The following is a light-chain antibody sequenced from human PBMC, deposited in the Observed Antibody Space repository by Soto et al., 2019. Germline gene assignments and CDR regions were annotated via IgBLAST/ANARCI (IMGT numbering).Light chain of an antibody. CDR1: QSISSW. CDR2: KAS. CDR3: QQYNSYSKT. Sequence: DIQMTQSPSTLSASVGDRVTITCRASQSISSWLAWYQQKPGKAPKLLIYKASSLESGIPSRFSGSGSGTEFTLTISSLQPDDCATYYGQQYNSYSKTVGQGTKVEIK. J-gene: IGKJ1*01. V-gene: IGKV1-5*03.